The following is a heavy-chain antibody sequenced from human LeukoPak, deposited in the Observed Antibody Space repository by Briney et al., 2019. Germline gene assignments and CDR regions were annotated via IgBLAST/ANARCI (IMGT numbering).Heavy chain of an antibody. Sequence: KPGGSLRLSCAASGITFSDYYMSWIRQAPGKGLEWVSYISSTGSMINYADSVKGRFTISRDNAKNSLYLQMNSLRVEDTAVYYCASVLWFGGIFFDYWGQGTLVTVSS. CDR1: GITFSDYY. CDR3: ASVLWFGGIFFDY. CDR2: ISSTGSMI. J-gene: IGHJ4*02. V-gene: IGHV3-11*01. D-gene: IGHD3-10*01.